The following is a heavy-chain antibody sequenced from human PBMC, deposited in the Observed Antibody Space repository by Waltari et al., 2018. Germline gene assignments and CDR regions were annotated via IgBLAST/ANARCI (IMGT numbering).Heavy chain of an antibody. CDR1: GFTFSSYS. V-gene: IGHV3-48*01. CDR3: ASLAAG. J-gene: IGHJ4*02. Sequence: EVQLVESGGGLVQPGGSMRLSGAASGFTFSSYSMNWVSQAPGKGLEWVSYISSSTIYYADSVKGRFTISRDNAKNSLYLQMNSLRAEDTAVYYCASLAAGWGQGTLVTVSS. CDR2: ISSSTI. D-gene: IGHD2-15*01.